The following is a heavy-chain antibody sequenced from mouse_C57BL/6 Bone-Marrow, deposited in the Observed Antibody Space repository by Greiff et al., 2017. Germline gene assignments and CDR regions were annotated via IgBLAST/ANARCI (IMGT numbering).Heavy chain of an antibody. CDR3: TYYYGSSYWYFDV. CDR2: ISSGGGDI. Sequence: EVQVVESGAGLVKPGGSLKLSCAASGFTFSSYAMSWVRQTPGKGLEWVAYISSGGGDIYYAETLKGRFTITKDKARNTLYLQMSSLESEDTAMYYCTYYYGSSYWYFDVWGKGTTVTVSS. J-gene: IGHJ1*03. D-gene: IGHD1-1*01. CDR1: GFTFSSYA. V-gene: IGHV5-9-1*02.